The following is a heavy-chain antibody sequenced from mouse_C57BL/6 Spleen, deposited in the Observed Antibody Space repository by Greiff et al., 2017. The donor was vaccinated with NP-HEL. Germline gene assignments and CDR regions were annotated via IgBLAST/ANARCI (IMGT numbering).Heavy chain of an antibody. CDR2: INPNNGGT. CDR1: GYTFTDYY. D-gene: IGHD1-1*01. Sequence: QLQQSGPELVKPGASVKISCKASGYTFTDYYMNWVKQSHGKSLEWIGDINPNNGGTSYNQKFKGKATLTVDKSSSTAYMELRSLTSEDSAVYYCARSDYGSPLFDYWGQGTTLTVSS. V-gene: IGHV1-26*01. J-gene: IGHJ2*01. CDR3: ARSDYGSPLFDY.